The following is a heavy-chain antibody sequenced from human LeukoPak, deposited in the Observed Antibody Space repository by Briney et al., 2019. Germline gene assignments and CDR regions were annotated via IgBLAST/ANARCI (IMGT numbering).Heavy chain of an antibody. CDR1: GFTFSSYA. Sequence: GGSLGLSCSASGFTFSSYAMHWVRQAPGKGLEYGSPISSNGGSTYYADSVKGRFTISSDNSKNTLYLQMSSLRAEDTAVYYCVKGDYYDSSGYYYEYFQHWGQGTLVTVSS. V-gene: IGHV3-64D*06. CDR3: VKGDYYDSSGYYYEYFQH. J-gene: IGHJ1*01. CDR2: ISSNGGST. D-gene: IGHD3-22*01.